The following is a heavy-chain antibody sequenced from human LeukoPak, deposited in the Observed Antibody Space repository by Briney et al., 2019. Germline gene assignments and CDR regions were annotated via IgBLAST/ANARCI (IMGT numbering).Heavy chain of an antibody. J-gene: IGHJ4*02. Sequence: APVKVSCKSSLCTVTTSALEGLRQPRGQRLEWIGWIVIGSGNTLYAQKFRDRVSISRDVSTETAYLEARGLTFEDKAVYCCAAAPICDCWGQGTLLTVSS. CDR3: AAAPICDC. CDR2: IVIGSGNT. V-gene: IGHV1-58*01. D-gene: IGHD2-21*01. CDR1: LCTVTTSA.